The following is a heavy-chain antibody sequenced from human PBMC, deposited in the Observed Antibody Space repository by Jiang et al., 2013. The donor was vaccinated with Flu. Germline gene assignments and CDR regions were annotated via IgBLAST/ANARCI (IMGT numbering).Heavy chain of an antibody. CDR3: ATSPLEYSSSSDWYFDL. J-gene: IGHJ2*01. Sequence: KVSCKASGYTFTGYYMHWVRQAPGQGLEWMGRINPNSGGTNYAQKFQGRVTMTRDTSISTAYMELSRLRSDDTAVYYCATSPLEYSSSSDWYFDLWGRGTLVTVSS. V-gene: IGHV1-2*06. CDR2: INPNSGGT. D-gene: IGHD6-6*01. CDR1: GYTFTGYY.